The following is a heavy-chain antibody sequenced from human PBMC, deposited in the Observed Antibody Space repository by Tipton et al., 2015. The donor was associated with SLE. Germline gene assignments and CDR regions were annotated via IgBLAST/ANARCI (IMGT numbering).Heavy chain of an antibody. CDR2: VYYTGST. J-gene: IGHJ4*02. CDR3: ERGGDYGDNGFGY. CDR1: GGSISPFS. D-gene: IGHD4-17*01. Sequence: TLSLTCTVSGGSISPFSWTWIRQPPWKGLEWIGLVYYTGSTDYNPSLKSRVTMSVDTSKSQFSLKLSSVTAADTAVYFCERGGDYGDNGFGYWGQGTLVTVS. V-gene: IGHV4-59*01.